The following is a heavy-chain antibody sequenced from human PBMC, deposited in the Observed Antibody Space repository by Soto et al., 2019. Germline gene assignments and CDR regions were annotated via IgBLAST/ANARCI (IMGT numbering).Heavy chain of an antibody. CDR1: GGSASMCTYF. J-gene: IGHJ5*02. Sequence: TYSGSGGSASMCTYFLCWIRQPPGKGLEWVGFIYQSGLTSYSPSLKSRVTISLDRSNNQCSLKLTSVTAADTAVYDCAGMPYTSGIRFPPWGQ. D-gene: IGHD6-19*01. V-gene: IGHV4-30-2*01. CDR3: AGMPYTSGIRFPP. CDR2: IYQSGLT.